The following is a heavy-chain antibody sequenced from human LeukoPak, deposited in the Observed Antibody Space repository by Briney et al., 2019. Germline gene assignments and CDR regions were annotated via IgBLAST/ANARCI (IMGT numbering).Heavy chain of an antibody. D-gene: IGHD6-13*01. CDR1: GFSLSTSGMC. V-gene: IGHV2-70*01. CDR2: IDWDDDK. Sequence: SGPTLVNPTQTLTLTCTFSGFSLSTSGMCVSWIRQPPVKALECLALIDWDDDKYYSTSLKTRLTISKDTSKNQVVLTMTNMDPVDTATYYCARILCTASTGIADYWGQGTLVTVSS. CDR3: ARILCTASTGIADY. J-gene: IGHJ4*02.